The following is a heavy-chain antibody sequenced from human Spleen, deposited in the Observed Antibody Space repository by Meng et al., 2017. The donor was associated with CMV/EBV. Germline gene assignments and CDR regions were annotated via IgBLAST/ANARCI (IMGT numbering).Heavy chain of an antibody. V-gene: IGHV3-30-3*01. Sequence: VQLLEAGGGLVQPGGSLRLSCAASGFTFSSYAMSWVRQAPGKGLEWVAVISYDGSNKYCADSVKGRFTISRDNSKNTLYLQMNSLRAEDTAVYYCARAEVGALGYWGQGTLVTLSS. CDR1: GFTFSSYA. CDR2: ISYDGSNK. D-gene: IGHD1-26*01. CDR3: ARAEVGALGY. J-gene: IGHJ4*02.